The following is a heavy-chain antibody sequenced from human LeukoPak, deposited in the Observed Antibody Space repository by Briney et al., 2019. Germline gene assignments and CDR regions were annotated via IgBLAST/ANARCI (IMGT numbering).Heavy chain of an antibody. Sequence: GGSLRLSCAASGFTFSNYGMHWVRQAPGKGLEWVTFIGHDGGVKYYADSVKGRFTISRDNAKNSLSLHMNSLRAEDTAIYYCTTKWYWGQGTLVTVSS. V-gene: IGHV3-30*02. CDR3: TTKWY. CDR1: GFTFSNYG. D-gene: IGHD2-8*01. CDR2: IGHDGGVK. J-gene: IGHJ4*02.